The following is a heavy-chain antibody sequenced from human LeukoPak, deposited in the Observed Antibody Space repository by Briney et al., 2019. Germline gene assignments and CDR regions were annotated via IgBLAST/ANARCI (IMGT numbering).Heavy chain of an antibody. J-gene: IGHJ3*02. D-gene: IGHD6-6*01. V-gene: IGHV1-69*13. CDR2: IIPIFGTA. CDR3: ARVNTIAAPHDALDI. CDR1: GGTFRSNA. Sequence: SVKVSCKASGGTFRSNAITWVRQAPGQGLEWMGGIIPIFGTANYAQNFQGRVTITADESTSTAYMELSSLRSDDTAVYYCARVNTIAAPHDALDIWGQGTMVTVSS.